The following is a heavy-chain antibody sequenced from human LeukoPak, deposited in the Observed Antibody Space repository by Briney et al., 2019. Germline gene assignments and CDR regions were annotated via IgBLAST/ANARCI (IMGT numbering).Heavy chain of an antibody. CDR3: ARGPDIVVVPAAMPVGDY. CDR2: INHSGST. CDR1: GGSISSYY. V-gene: IGHV4-34*01. D-gene: IGHD2-2*01. J-gene: IGHJ4*02. Sequence: SETLSLTCTVSGGSISSYYWSWIRQPPGKGLEWIGEINHSGSTNYNPSLKSRVTISVDTSKNQFSLKLSSVTAADTAVYYCARGPDIVVVPAAMPVGDYWGQGTLVTVSS.